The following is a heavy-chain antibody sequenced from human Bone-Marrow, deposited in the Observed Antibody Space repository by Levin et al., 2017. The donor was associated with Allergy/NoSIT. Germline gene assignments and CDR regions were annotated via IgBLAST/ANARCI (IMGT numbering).Heavy chain of an antibody. V-gene: IGHV6-1*01. CDR3: VRDWHGFDR. CDR2: TYYRSKWFN. J-gene: IGHJ4*02. CDR1: GDSVSNNNAA. Sequence: SQTLSLPCAISGDSVSNNNAAWNWIRQSPSRGLEWLGRTYYRSKWFNDYAQSVKSRITITPDTSKNQFSLQMNSVTPEDTAVYYCVRDWHGFDRWGQGTLVTVSS.